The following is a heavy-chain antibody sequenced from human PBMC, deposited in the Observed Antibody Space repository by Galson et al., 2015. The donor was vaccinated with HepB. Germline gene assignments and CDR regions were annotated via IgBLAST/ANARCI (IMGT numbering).Heavy chain of an antibody. CDR1: GGSISSTSYY. CDR2: IYYSGST. Sequence: SETLFLTCTVSGGSISSTSYYWGWIRQPPGKGLEWIGSIYYSGSTYYNPSLKSRVTVSVDTSKNQFSLKLSSVTAADTAVYYCARAQSYYDSRGYLYYFDYWGQGTLVAVSS. D-gene: IGHD3-22*01. V-gene: IGHV4-39*07. J-gene: IGHJ4*02. CDR3: ARAQSYYDSRGYLYYFDY.